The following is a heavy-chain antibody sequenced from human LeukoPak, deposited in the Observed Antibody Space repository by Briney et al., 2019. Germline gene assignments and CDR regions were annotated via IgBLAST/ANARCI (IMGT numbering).Heavy chain of an antibody. J-gene: IGHJ4*02. V-gene: IGHV3-23*01. CDR1: GFTFSSYA. CDR3: AKGTLDIVVVPAAPKVYYFDY. CDR2: ISGSGGST. D-gene: IGHD2-2*01. Sequence: GGSLRLSCAASGFTFSSYAMSWVRQAPGKGLEWVSAISGSGGSTYYADSVKGRFTISRDNSKNTLYLQMNSLRAEDTAVYYCAKGTLDIVVVPAAPKVYYFDYWGQGTLVTVSS.